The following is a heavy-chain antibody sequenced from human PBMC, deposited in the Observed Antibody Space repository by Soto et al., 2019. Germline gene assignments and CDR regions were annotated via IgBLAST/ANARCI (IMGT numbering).Heavy chain of an antibody. Sequence: QITLKESGPTLVKPTQTLTLTCTFSGFSLNTGGEGVGWIRQPPGKALEWLALIYWDDNKRYSPSLKNRLTITKDTSKNQVVRTMTNMDPVDTATYYCAHRRISWLHFVGGYDYWGQGALVTVSS. CDR1: GFSLNTGGEG. D-gene: IGHD5-12*01. CDR3: AHRRISWLHFVGGYDY. V-gene: IGHV2-5*02. CDR2: IYWDDNK. J-gene: IGHJ4*02.